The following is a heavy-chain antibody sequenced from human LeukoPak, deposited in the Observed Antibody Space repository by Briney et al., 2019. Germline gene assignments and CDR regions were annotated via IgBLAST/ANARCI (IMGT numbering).Heavy chain of an antibody. CDR1: GYTFTAYY. CDR2: INPNSGGT. Sequence: ASVKVSCKASGYTFTAYYIHWVRQAPRQGLEWMGWINPNSGGTNYAQKFQGRDTMTRDTSISTAYMELSRLRSDDTAVYYCARGRYLAEQLVLSDYWGQGTLVTVSS. V-gene: IGHV1-2*02. D-gene: IGHD6-13*01. CDR3: ARGRYLAEQLVLSDY. J-gene: IGHJ4*02.